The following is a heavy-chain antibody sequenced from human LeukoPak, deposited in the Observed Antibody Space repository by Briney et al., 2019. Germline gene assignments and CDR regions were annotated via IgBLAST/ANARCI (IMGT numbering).Heavy chain of an antibody. V-gene: IGHV1-2*02. CDR3: ARALRSSSKRLDV. J-gene: IGHJ6*04. CDR1: GYTFTGYY. Sequence: ASVKVSCKASGYTFTGYYMHWVRQAPGQGLEWMGWINPNSGGTNYAQKCQGRVTMTRDTSISTAYMELSRLRSDDTAVNYCARALRSSSKRLDVWGKGTTVTVSS. CDR2: INPNSGGT. D-gene: IGHD6-6*01.